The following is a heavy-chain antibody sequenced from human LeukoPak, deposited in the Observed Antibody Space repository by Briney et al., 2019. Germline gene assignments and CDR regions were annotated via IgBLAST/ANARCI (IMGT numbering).Heavy chain of an antibody. D-gene: IGHD6-13*01. CDR1: GFTASSNY. V-gene: IGHV3-53*01. Sequence: GGSLRLSCAASGFTASSNYMNWVRQAPGNGLEWFSVIYSGGSTYYADSVKGRFTISRDNSKNTLYLQMNSLRAEETAVYYCARALYGSIWIDYWGQGTLVTVSS. J-gene: IGHJ4*02. CDR2: IYSGGST. CDR3: ARALYGSIWIDY.